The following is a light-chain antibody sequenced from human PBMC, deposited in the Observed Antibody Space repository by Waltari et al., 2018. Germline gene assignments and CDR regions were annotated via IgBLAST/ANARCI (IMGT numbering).Light chain of an antibody. CDR3: QQGSSWPNT. CDR1: EGISSW. CDR2: GAS. Sequence: DIQMTQSPSSVSASVGDRVTITCRASEGISSWLAWYQQKPGKGPNLLIFGASNMQTGVPARFSGSGSGTDFTLTISGLEPEDSATYYCQQGSSWPNTFGRGTIVEIK. J-gene: IGKJ1*01. V-gene: IGKV1-12*01.